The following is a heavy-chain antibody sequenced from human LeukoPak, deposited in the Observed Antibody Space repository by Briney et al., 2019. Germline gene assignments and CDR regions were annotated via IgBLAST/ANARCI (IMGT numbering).Heavy chain of an antibody. Sequence: GSLRLSCAASGFTVSSNYMSWVRQPPGKGLEWIGEINHSGSTNYNPSLKSRVTISVDTSKNQFSLKLSSVTAADTAVYYCARKTMIVVVNWFDPWGQGTLVTVSS. CDR3: ARKTMIVVVNWFDP. CDR1: GFTVSSNY. D-gene: IGHD3-22*01. J-gene: IGHJ5*02. CDR2: INHSGST. V-gene: IGHV4-34*01.